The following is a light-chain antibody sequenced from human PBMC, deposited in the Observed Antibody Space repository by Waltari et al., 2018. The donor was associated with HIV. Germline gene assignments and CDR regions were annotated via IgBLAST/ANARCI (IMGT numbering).Light chain of an antibody. CDR3: GTWDTSLSAGVV. CDR1: RSNLVNTY. Sequence: QSVLTQPPSVSAAQRHTVTISCSGSRSNLVNTYVSWYQQLPGTAPKLLIYDDNKRPSGIPDRFSGSKSGTSATLDITGLQSGDEADYYCGTWDTSLSAGVVFGGGTKLTVL. J-gene: IGLJ2*01. V-gene: IGLV1-51*01. CDR2: DDN.